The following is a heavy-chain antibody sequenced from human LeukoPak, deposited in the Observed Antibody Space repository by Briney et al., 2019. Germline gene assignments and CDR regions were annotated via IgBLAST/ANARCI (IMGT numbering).Heavy chain of an antibody. Sequence: ASVKISCKASGYTFTSYDINWVRQATGQGLEWMGWMNPNSGNTGYAQKFQGRVTMTRNTSISTAYMELSSLRSEDTAVYYCARVPYGDYPYYFDYWGQGTLVTVSS. CDR3: ARVPYGDYPYYFDY. CDR1: GYTFTSYD. D-gene: IGHD4-17*01. V-gene: IGHV1-8*01. J-gene: IGHJ4*02. CDR2: MNPNSGNT.